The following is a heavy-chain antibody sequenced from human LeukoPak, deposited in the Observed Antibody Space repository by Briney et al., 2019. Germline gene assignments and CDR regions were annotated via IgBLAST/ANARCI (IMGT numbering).Heavy chain of an antibody. D-gene: IGHD6-19*01. CDR1: GFTLSSYE. Sequence: GGSLRLSCAASGFTLSSYEMNWVRQAPGKGLEWVSYISSGGSTVCYADSVKGRFTISRDNAKNSLYLQMNSLRAEDTAVYYCARVSSGLYPNKYWYFDLWGRGTLVTVSS. J-gene: IGHJ2*01. CDR2: ISSGGSTV. CDR3: ARVSSGLYPNKYWYFDL. V-gene: IGHV3-48*03.